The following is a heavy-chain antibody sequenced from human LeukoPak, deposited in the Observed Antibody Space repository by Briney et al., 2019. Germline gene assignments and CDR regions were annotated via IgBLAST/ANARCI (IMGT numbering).Heavy chain of an antibody. CDR3: ASGGYSYGFDY. V-gene: IGHV4-30-2*01. D-gene: IGHD5-18*01. Sequence: PSETLSLTCAVSGGSIGSGGYSWSWIRQPPGKGLEWIGYIYHSGSTYYNPSLKSRVTISVDRSKNQLSLKLSSVTAADTAMYYCASGGYSYGFDYWGQGTLVTVSS. J-gene: IGHJ4*02. CDR1: GGSIGSGGYS. CDR2: IYHSGST.